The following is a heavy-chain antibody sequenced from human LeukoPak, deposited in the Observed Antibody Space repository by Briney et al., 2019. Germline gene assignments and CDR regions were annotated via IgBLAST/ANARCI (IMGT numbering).Heavy chain of an antibody. CDR1: GGSFSGYY. J-gene: IGHJ6*02. Sequence: SETLSLTCAVCGGSFSGYYWSWIRQPPGKGLEWIGEINHSGSTNYNPSLKSRVTISVDTSKNQFSLKLSSVTAADTAVYYCASLRKLAAAGPRRIYYYYGMDVWGQGTTVTVSS. CDR3: ASLRKLAAAGPRRIYYYYGMDV. D-gene: IGHD6-13*01. CDR2: INHSGST. V-gene: IGHV4-34*01.